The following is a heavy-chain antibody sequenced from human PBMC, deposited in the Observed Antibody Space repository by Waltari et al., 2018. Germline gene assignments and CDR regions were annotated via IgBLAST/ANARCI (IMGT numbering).Heavy chain of an antibody. CDR2: INPNRGGT. D-gene: IGHD2-8*01. CDR3: ARLSLYAISVRAFDI. CDR1: GYTFTGYY. Sequence: QVQLVQSGAEVKKPGASVKVSCKASGYTFTGYYMHWVRQAPGQGLEWMGRINPNRGGTNYAQTLQGRVAMTRDTSISTAYMELSRRRSDDTAVYYCARLSLYAISVRAFDIWGQGTMVTVSS. V-gene: IGHV1-2*06. J-gene: IGHJ3*02.